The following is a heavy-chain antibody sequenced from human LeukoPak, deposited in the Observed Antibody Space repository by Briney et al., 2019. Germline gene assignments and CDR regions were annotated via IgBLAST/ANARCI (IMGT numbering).Heavy chain of an antibody. CDR2: ISGSGGST. Sequence: GGSLTLSCAASGFTFSSYAMSWVRQAPGKGLDWVSAISGSGGSTYYADSVKGRFTISRDNSKNTLYLQMNRLRAEDTAVYYCAKDPPHYDSTSYYFDYWGQGTLVTVSS. CDR1: GFTFSSYA. D-gene: IGHD3-22*01. CDR3: AKDPPHYDSTSYYFDY. J-gene: IGHJ4*02. V-gene: IGHV3-23*01.